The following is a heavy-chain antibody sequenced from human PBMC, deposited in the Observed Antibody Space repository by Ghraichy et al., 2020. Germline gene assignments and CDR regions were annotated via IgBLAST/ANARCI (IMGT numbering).Heavy chain of an antibody. CDR1: GFTFSSYA. D-gene: IGHD2-2*01. V-gene: IGHV3-23*01. CDR2: ISLSGGST. CDR3: AKSVCTGTSCLRPPFDY. J-gene: IGHJ4*02. Sequence: GGSLRLSCAASGFTFSSYAMDWVRQAPGKGLEWVSAISLSGGSTSYADSVKGRFTISRDNSKNTLYLQMNSLRAEDTAVYYCAKSVCTGTSCLRPPFDYWGQGALVTVSS.